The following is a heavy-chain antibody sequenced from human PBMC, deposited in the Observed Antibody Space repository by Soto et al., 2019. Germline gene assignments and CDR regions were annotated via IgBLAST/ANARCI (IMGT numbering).Heavy chain of an antibody. CDR1: GFSLSTSGVG. V-gene: IGHV2-70*11. D-gene: IGHD1-1*01. CDR3: ARHKVREHFDY. CDR2: IDWDDDK. J-gene: IGHJ4*02. Sequence: SGPTLVNPTQTLTLTCTFSGFSLSTSGVGVGWIRQPPGKALEWLARIDWDDDKYYRTSLKTRLTISKDTSKNQVVLTMTNMDPVDTATYYCARHKVREHFDYWGQGTQVTVSS.